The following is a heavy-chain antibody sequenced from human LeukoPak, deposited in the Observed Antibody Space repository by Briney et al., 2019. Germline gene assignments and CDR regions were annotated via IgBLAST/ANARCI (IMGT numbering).Heavy chain of an antibody. CDR3: ARHQGGMDV. Sequence: GESLKISCKASGYSFTTYWVAWVRQMPGKCLEWMGMISPGDFDTRYTPSFKGQVTISADKSISTAYLQWSSLKASDTAIYYCARHQGGMDVWGQGTTVTVSS. J-gene: IGHJ6*02. V-gene: IGHV5-51*01. CDR2: ISPGDFDT. CDR1: GYSFTTYW.